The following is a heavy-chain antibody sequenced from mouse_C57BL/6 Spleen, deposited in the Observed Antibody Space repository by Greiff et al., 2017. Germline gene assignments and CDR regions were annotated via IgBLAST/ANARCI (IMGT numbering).Heavy chain of an antibody. D-gene: IGHD2-4*01. V-gene: IGHV5-17*01. CDR2: ISSGSSTI. CDR1: GFTFSDYG. CDR3: ARDYDEMDY. Sequence: EVMLVESGGGLMKPGGSLKLSCAASGFTFSDYGMHWVRQAPEKGLEWVAYISSGSSTIYYADTVKGRFTISRDNAKNTLFLQMTSLRSEDTAMYYCARDYDEMDYWGQGTSVTVSS. J-gene: IGHJ4*01.